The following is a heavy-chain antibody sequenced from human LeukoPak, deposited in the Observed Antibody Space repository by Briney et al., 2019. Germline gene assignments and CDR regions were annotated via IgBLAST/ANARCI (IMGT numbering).Heavy chain of an antibody. Sequence: PSQTLSLTCAVYSGSFSGYDWTWIRQPPGKGLEWIGEINHSGSTKYNPSLKSRVTISVDTSKNQFSLKLSSVTAADTAVYYCARGQKWGRSWFDPWGQGTLVTVSS. V-gene: IGHV4-34*01. D-gene: IGHD3-16*01. CDR1: SGSFSGYD. J-gene: IGHJ5*02. CDR2: INHSGST. CDR3: ARGQKWGRSWFDP.